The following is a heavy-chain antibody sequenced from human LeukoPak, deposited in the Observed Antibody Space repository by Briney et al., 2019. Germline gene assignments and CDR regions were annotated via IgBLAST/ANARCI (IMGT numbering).Heavy chain of an antibody. CDR3: ARAYYYDSSGYPLDY. D-gene: IGHD3-22*01. CDR1: GYTFTGYY. CDR2: INPNSGGT. J-gene: IGHJ4*02. V-gene: IGHV1-2*02. Sequence: ASVKVSCKASGYTFTGYYMHWVRQAPGQGLEWMGWINPNSGGTSYAQKFQGRVTMTRDMSTSTVYMELSSLRSEDTAVYYCARAYYYDSSGYPLDYWGQGTLVTVSS.